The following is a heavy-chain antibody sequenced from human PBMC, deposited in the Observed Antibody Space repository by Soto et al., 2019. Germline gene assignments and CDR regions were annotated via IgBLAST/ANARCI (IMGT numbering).Heavy chain of an antibody. CDR3: ARPNMWYGKIQE. V-gene: IGHV4-59*01. CDR2: MFYSGTT. Sequence: QVPLQESGPGLVKPSETLSLTCTVAGASMNGNYWTWVRQPPGKGLEWIGNMFYSGTTNYNPSLKSRVTMSLDTSVNQFSLRLSSVTAADTAVYYCARPNMWYGKIQEWGRGTLVTVSS. J-gene: IGHJ1*01. D-gene: IGHD2-15*01. CDR1: GASMNGNY.